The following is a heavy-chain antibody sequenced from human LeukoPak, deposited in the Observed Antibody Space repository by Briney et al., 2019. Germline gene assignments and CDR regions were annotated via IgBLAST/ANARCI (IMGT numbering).Heavy chain of an antibody. CDR3: ARSWLTGDCGY. V-gene: IGHV3-21*01. J-gene: IGHJ4*02. D-gene: IGHD7-27*01. Sequence: GSLRLSCAASGFTFSSYSMNWVRQAPGKGLEWVSSVSSSSSYIYYADSVKGRFTISRDNAKNSLYLQMNSLRAEDTAVYYCARSWLTGDCGYWGQGTLVTVSS. CDR2: VSSSSSYI. CDR1: GFTFSSYS.